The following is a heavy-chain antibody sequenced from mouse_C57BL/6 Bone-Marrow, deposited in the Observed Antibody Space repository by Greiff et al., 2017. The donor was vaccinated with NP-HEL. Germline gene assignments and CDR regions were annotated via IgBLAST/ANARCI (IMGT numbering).Heavy chain of an antibody. Sequence: QVQLQQSGAELVRPGASVTLSCKASGYTFSDYEMHWVKQTPVHGLEWIGAIDPETGGTAYNQKFKGKAILTADKSSSTAYMELRSLTSEDSAVYYCPLLQQSYWYFDVWGTGTTVTVSS. CDR3: PLLQQSYWYFDV. CDR2: IDPETGGT. D-gene: IGHD1-1*01. CDR1: GYTFSDYE. J-gene: IGHJ1*03. V-gene: IGHV1-15*01.